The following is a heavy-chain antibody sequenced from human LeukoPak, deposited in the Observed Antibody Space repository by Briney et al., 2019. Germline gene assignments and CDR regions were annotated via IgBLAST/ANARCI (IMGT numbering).Heavy chain of an antibody. CDR3: ARIHIAVAGITDY. D-gene: IGHD6-19*01. CDR2: ISSTSTYI. J-gene: IGHJ4*02. CDR1: GFTFSSYS. Sequence: GGSLRLCCAASGFTFSSYSMNWVRQAPGKGLEWVSSISSTSTYIYYADSVKGRFTISRDNAKNSLYLQMNSLRAEDTAVYYCARIHIAVAGITDYWGQGTLVTVSS. V-gene: IGHV3-21*01.